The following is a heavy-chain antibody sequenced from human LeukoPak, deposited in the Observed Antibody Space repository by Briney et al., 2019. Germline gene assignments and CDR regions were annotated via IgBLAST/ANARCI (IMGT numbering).Heavy chain of an antibody. J-gene: IGHJ6*01. V-gene: IGHV3-48*03. D-gene: IGHD2-2*01. CDR1: GFTFSSYE. Sequence: PGGSLRLSCTASGFTFSSYEMNWVRQAPGKGLEWVSYIDSSGGTIYYADSVKGRFTISRDNAKNSLYLQMNSLRAEDTAVYYCARDLRTAYYYYGIDVWGQGTTVTVSS. CDR3: ARDLRTAYYYYGIDV. CDR2: IDSSGGTI.